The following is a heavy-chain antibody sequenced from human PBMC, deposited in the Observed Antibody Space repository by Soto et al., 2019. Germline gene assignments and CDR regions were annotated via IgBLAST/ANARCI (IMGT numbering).Heavy chain of an antibody. CDR2: ISSSGTSA. CDR3: ARDRGAGTGQYFDY. V-gene: IGHV3-11*05. D-gene: IGHD3-10*01. J-gene: IGHJ4*02. CDR1: GFTFSAVY. Sequence: QVQLEESGGGLVKPGGSLRLSCAASGFTFSAVYMSWIRQAPNKGLEYISYISSSGTSANYADSVKGRFTISRDNAKNSLYLQMTSLRAEDTAVYYCARDRGAGTGQYFDYWGQGALVTVSS.